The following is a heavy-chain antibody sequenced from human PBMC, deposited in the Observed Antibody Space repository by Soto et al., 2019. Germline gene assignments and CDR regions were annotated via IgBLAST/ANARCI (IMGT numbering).Heavy chain of an antibody. J-gene: IGHJ4*02. V-gene: IGHV4-4*02. Sequence: SETLSLTCDVSRYSINNNNWWSWVRQPPGGGLEWIGELHHGGSTNYNPSLESRVTFSVDISKNQFFLKLSSVTAADTAVYYCTKNNAYALDYWGQGTLVTVSS. CDR2: LHHGGST. CDR1: RYSINNNNW. D-gene: IGHD2-2*01. CDR3: TKNNAYALDY.